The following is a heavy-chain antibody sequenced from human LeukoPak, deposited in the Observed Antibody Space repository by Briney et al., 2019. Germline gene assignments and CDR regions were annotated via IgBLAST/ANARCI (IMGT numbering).Heavy chain of an antibody. CDR1: GVTFSSYA. J-gene: IGHJ4*02. Sequence: GGSLRLSCAASGVTFSSYAMSWGRQAPGKGRGWGSAISGSGGSTYYADSVKGRVTISRDNAKNSLYLQRNSLRPEDMALYYCAKDICDYVFSPALHYWGQGTLVTVSS. CDR3: AKDICDYVFSPALHY. D-gene: IGHD4-17*01. CDR2: ISGSGGST. V-gene: IGHV3-23*01.